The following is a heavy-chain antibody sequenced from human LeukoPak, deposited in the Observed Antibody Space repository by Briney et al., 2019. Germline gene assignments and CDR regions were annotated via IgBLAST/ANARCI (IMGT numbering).Heavy chain of an antibody. J-gene: IGHJ3*01. V-gene: IGHV1-46*01. CDR2: INPRTGST. CDR1: GYTFTSYY. D-gene: IGHD5-24*01. Sequence: GASVKVSCKASGYTFTSYYIFWVRQAPGQGLEWMGIINPRTGSTSYSQKFQGRVTMTRDMSTSTVYMELSSLRSEDTAIYYCARIRDGYNDAYDLWGQGTVVTVPS. CDR3: ARIRDGYNDAYDL.